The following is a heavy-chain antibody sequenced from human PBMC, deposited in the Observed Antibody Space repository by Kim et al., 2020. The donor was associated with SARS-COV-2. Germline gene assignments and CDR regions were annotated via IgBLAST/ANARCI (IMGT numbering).Heavy chain of an antibody. Sequence: SETLSLTCTVSGYSISSGYYWGWIRQPPGKGLEWIGSIYHSGSTYYNPSLKSRVTISVDTSKNQFSLKLSSVTAADTAVYYCARDLDTTYDYWGQGTLVTVSS. CDR1: GYSISSGYY. CDR2: IYHSGST. CDR3: ARDLDTTYDY. D-gene: IGHD1-1*01. J-gene: IGHJ4*02. V-gene: IGHV4-38-2*02.